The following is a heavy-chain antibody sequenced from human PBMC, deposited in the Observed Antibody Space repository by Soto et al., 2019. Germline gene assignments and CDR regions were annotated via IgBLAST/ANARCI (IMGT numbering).Heavy chain of an antibody. CDR3: ARSYSNFQFSGLDV. Sequence: SETLSLTCGVSGYLISSGYHWGWIRQPPGKGLEWIGSIYHGGSTYYNPSLKRRATISVDTSKNQFSLNLNSAAAADTAVYYCARSYSNFQFSGLDVWGQGTTVTVSS. J-gene: IGHJ6*02. CDR2: IYHGGST. CDR1: GYLISSGYH. V-gene: IGHV4-38-2*01. D-gene: IGHD4-4*01.